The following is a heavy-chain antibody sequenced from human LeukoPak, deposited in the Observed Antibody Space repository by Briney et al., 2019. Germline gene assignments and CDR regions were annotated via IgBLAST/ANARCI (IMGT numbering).Heavy chain of an antibody. V-gene: IGHV3-30-3*01. CDR2: TSDDGSAK. CDR1: GFTFSSYA. Sequence: PGRSLRLSCAASGFTFSSYAMHWVRQAPGKGLQWLALTSDDGSAKYYADSVKGRFTISRGNSQNTLYLQMNSLRAEETAMYYCARAPGGFHGDYSPIGYWGQGTLVTVSS. D-gene: IGHD4-17*01. J-gene: IGHJ4*02. CDR3: ARAPGGFHGDYSPIGY.